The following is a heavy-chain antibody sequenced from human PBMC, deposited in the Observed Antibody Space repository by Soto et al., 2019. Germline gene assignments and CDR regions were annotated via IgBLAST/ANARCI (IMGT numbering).Heavy chain of an antibody. CDR2: TYYRSKWYS. D-gene: IGHD1-26*01. J-gene: IGHJ6*02. V-gene: IGHV6-1*01. CDR3: ARDQDEGAAAYPTYYYYRMDV. Sequence: PSQTLSLTCAISGDSVSSNSAAWNWIRQSPSRGLEWLGRTYYRSKWYSDFALSVKSRITINPDTSKNQFSLHLNSVTPEDTAVYFCARDQDEGAAAYPTYYYYRMDVWGQGTTVTVSS. CDR1: GDSVSSNSAA.